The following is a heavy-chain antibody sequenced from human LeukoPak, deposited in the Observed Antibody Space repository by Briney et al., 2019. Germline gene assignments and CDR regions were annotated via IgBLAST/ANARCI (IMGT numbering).Heavy chain of an antibody. CDR1: GFTFSSYS. CDR3: TKEVRGSSWTGFDS. V-gene: IGHV3-21*04. D-gene: IGHD6-13*01. J-gene: IGHJ4*02. Sequence: PGGSLRLSCAASGFTFSSYSMNWVRQAPGKGLEWVSSISSSSSYIYYADSVKGRFTISRDNAKNSLYLQMNSLTIEDTALYYCTKEVRGSSWTGFDSWGQGTLVTVSS. CDR2: ISSSSSYI.